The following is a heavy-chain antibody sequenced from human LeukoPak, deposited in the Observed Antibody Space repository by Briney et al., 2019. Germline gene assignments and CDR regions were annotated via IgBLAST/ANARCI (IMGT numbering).Heavy chain of an antibody. D-gene: IGHD6-13*01. Sequence: GESLKISCKGSGYSFTSYWIGWVRQMPGKGLEWMGIIYPGDSDTRYSPSFQGQVTISADKSISTAYLQWSSLKASDTAMYYCARIMPRIAAAGTEADAFDIWGQGTMVTVSS. CDR1: GYSFTSYW. CDR2: IYPGDSDT. CDR3: ARIMPRIAAAGTEADAFDI. V-gene: IGHV5-51*01. J-gene: IGHJ3*02.